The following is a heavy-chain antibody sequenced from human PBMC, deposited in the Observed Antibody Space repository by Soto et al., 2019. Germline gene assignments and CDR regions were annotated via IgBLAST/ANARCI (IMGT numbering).Heavy chain of an antibody. CDR3: VRGGGGGLCER. CDR2: ISPGSRYP. D-gene: IGHD2-15*01. Sequence: WGSLRLSCAGSGFTFGESYMSWIRQAPGKGLEWLSYISPGSRYPAYADSVKGRFTISRDNARRSLFLQMTSLTGEDTAMYYCVRGGGGGLCERWGQGNMVIVSS. J-gene: IGHJ4*02. V-gene: IGHV3-11*06. CDR1: GFTFGESY.